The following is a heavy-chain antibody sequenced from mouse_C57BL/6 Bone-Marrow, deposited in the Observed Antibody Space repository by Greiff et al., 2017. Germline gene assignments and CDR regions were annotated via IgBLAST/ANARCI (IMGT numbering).Heavy chain of an antibody. J-gene: IGHJ2*01. V-gene: IGHV1-55*01. Sequence: QVQLQQPGAELVKPGASVKMSCKASGYTFTSYWITWVKQRPGQGLAWIGDIYPGSGSTNYNEKFKSKATLTVDTSSSTAYMQLSSLTSEDSAVYYCARIDGYLYYFDDWGQGTTLTVSS. D-gene: IGHD2-3*01. CDR2: IYPGSGST. CDR3: ARIDGYLYYFDD. CDR1: GYTFTSYW.